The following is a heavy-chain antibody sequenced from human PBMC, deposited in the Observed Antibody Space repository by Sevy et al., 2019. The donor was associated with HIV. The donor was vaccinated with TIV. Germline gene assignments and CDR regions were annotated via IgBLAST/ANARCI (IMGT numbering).Heavy chain of an antibody. CDR3: ADENAWGRGYS. V-gene: IGHV4-59*08. CDR1: GGSITSLY. J-gene: IGHJ4*02. Sequence: SETLSLTCTVSGGSITSLYWNWIRQPPGKGLEWIANIYYNGHINYNPSLKSRVTLSLDTSENQFSLRLSSVTAADTAMYYCADENAWGRGYSWGQRTLVTVSS. D-gene: IGHD1-26*01. CDR2: IYYNGHI.